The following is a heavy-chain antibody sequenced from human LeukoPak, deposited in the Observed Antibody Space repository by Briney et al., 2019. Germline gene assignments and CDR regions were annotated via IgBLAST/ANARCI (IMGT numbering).Heavy chain of an antibody. V-gene: IGHV1-69*13. CDR1: GYTFTSYG. CDR3: ARDAPPYYYDSSGYYTRGDY. D-gene: IGHD3-22*01. J-gene: IGHJ4*02. CDR2: IIPIFGTA. Sequence: SVKVSCKASGYTFTSYGISWVRQAPGQGLEWMGGIIPIFGTANYAQKFQGRVTITADESTSTAYMELSSLRSEDTAVYYCARDAPPYYYDSSGYYTRGDYWGQGTLVTVSS.